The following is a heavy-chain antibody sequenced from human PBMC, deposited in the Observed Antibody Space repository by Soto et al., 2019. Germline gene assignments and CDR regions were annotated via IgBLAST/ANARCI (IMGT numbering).Heavy chain of an antibody. CDR2: ISSSSSTI. D-gene: IGHD4-17*01. CDR1: GFTFSSYS. V-gene: IGHV3-48*02. J-gene: IGHJ6*02. Sequence: GGSLRLSCAASGFTFSSYSMNWVRQAPGKGLEWVSYISSSSSTIYYADSVKGRFTISRDNAKNSLYLQMNSLRDEDTAVYYCARDGLYGDYTYYYYGMDVWGQGTTVTVSS. CDR3: ARDGLYGDYTYYYYGMDV.